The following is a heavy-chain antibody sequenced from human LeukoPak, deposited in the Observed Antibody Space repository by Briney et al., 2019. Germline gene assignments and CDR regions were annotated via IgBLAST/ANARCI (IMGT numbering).Heavy chain of an antibody. Sequence: GRSLTLSCAASGVTFDDYAMHWVRQAPGKGLEWVSGISWNSGSIGYADSEKGRFTLSRDNAKNSLYLQMNSLRAEAAALYYCEKDRDSSSAGLDYWGQGTLVTVSS. CDR3: EKDRDSSSAGLDY. J-gene: IGHJ4*02. D-gene: IGHD6-6*01. CDR2: ISWNSGSI. CDR1: GVTFDDYA. V-gene: IGHV3-9*01.